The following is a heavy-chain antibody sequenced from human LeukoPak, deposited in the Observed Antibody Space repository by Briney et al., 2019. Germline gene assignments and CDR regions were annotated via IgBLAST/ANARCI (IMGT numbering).Heavy chain of an antibody. D-gene: IGHD2-2*02. V-gene: IGHV4-59*01. CDR3: AREREDCSSTSCYTAVRYGMDV. CDR1: GDSISSYY. J-gene: IGHJ6*02. CDR2: IYYSGST. Sequence: SETLSLTCTASGDSISSYYRSWIRQPPGKGLEWIGYIYYSGSTNYNPSLKSRVTISVDTSKNQFSLKLSSVTAADTAVYYCAREREDCSSTSCYTAVRYGMDVWGHGTTVTVSS.